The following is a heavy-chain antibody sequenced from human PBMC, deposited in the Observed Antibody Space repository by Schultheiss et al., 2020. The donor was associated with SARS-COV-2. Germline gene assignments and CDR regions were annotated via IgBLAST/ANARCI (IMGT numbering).Heavy chain of an antibody. CDR3: ARGRVY. J-gene: IGHJ4*02. V-gene: IGHV4-38-2*01. Sequence: SETLSLTCAVSGYSISSNYYWGWIRQPPGKGLEWIGSIYHSGSTYYNPSLKSRVTISLDTSKNQFSLKLSSVTAADTAVYYCARGRVYWGQGTLVTVSS. CDR1: GYSISSNYY. CDR2: IYHSGST.